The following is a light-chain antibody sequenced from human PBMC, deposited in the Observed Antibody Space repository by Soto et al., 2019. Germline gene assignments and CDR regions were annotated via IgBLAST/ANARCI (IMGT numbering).Light chain of an antibody. CDR2: AAS. J-gene: IGKJ5*01. V-gene: IGKV3-15*01. CDR3: QQYNKWPPVT. Sequence: EVLMTQSPATLSVSPGGRATLSCRASRSIGSDLAWYQQKPGQAPRLLIYAASTRATDVPDRFTGSGSGTEFTLTISSLQSDDLAVYYCQQYNKWPPVTFGQGTRLEIK. CDR1: RSIGSD.